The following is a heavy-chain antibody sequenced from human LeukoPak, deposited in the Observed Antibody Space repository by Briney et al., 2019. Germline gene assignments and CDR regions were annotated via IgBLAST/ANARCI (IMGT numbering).Heavy chain of an antibody. J-gene: IGHJ3*02. V-gene: IGHV1-69*13. Sequence: SVKVSCKASGGTFSSYAISWVRQAPGQGLEWMGGIIPIFGTAKYAQKFQGRVTITADESTSTAYMELSSLRSEDTAMYYCARGGARGAFDIWGQGTMVSVSS. CDR1: GGTFSSYA. CDR3: ARGGARGAFDI. CDR2: IIPIFGTA. D-gene: IGHD1-26*01.